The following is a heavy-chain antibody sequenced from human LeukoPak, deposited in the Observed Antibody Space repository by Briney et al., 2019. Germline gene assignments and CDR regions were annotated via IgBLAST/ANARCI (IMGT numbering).Heavy chain of an antibody. V-gene: IGHV4-39*01. CDR1: GGSISSSSYY. J-gene: IGHJ5*02. CDR2: IYYSGST. Sequence: PSETLSLTCTVSGGSISSSSYYWGWIRQPPGKGLEWIGSIYYSGSTYYNPSLKSRVTISVDTSKNQFSLKLSSVTAADTAVYYCARQGEYQLLYSHWFDPWGQGTLVTVSS. CDR3: ARQGEYQLLYSHWFDP. D-gene: IGHD2-2*02.